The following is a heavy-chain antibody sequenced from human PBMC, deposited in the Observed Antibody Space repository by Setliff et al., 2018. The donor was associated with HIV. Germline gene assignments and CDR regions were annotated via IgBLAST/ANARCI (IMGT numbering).Heavy chain of an antibody. CDR3: ARDHNSGTLHAFDL. CDR1: GYTFTVNH. D-gene: IGHD1-26*01. V-gene: IGHV1-2*02. Sequence: ASVKVSCKTSGYTFTVNHLHWLRQAPGQGLEWMGWINPNSGDTRYAQRFQGRVTMTRDTSTNTAYMELNSLTSDDTAVYYCARDHNSGTLHAFDLWGQGTKVTVSS. CDR2: INPNSGDT. J-gene: IGHJ3*01.